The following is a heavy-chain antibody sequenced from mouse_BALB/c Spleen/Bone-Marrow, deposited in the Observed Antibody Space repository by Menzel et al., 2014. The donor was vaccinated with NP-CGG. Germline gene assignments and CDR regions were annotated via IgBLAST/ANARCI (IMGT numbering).Heavy chain of an antibody. V-gene: IGHV1-81*01. Sequence: QVQLQQSGPELVKPGASAKMSCKASGYTFTDYVISWVKQRTGQGLEWIGEIYPKSVDTYYSEKFKGKATLTADKSSNTAYMQLSSLTSEDSAVYFCARSGYTNYWYFDVWGAGTTVTVSS. CDR1: GYTFTDYV. D-gene: IGHD1-1*01. J-gene: IGHJ1*01. CDR2: IYPKSVDT. CDR3: ARSGYTNYWYFDV.